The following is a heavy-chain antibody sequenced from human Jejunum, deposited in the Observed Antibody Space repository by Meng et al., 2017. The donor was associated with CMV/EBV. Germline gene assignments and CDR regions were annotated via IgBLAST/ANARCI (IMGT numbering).Heavy chain of an antibody. CDR1: GFRLEDHG. J-gene: IGHJ6*02. CDR2: INWNGGTT. CDR3: ARDISFYGLDV. Sequence: CVFSGFRLEDHGMSWVRQAPGKGLEWVSGINWNGGTTAYADSVKGRFTVSRDNAKNSLYLQMHSLRAEDTALYYCARDISFYGLDVWGQGTTVTVSS. V-gene: IGHV3-20*04.